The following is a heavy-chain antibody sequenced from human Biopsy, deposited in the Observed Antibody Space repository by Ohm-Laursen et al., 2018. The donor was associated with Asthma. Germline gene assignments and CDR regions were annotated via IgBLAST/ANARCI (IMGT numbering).Heavy chain of an antibody. CDR2: ISAYNGNT. J-gene: IGHJ6*02. Sequence: SVKVSCKASGGTFSSYAISWVRQAPGQGLEWMGWISAYNGNTNYAQKLQGRVTMTTDTSTSTAYMELRSLRSDDTAVYYCARGGYYGDRRHHNGLDVWGQGTTVTVSS. CDR1: GGTFSSYA. D-gene: IGHD4-17*01. V-gene: IGHV1-18*01. CDR3: ARGGYYGDRRHHNGLDV.